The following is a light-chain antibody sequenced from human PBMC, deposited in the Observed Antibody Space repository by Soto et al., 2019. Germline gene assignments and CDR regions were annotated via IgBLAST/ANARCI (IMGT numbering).Light chain of an antibody. CDR3: RCVTSKSSLV. CDR2: EVR. Sequence: QSALTQPPSASGSPGQSVTISCTGCSSDFGDYHYVSWYQQHPGSAPQLILYEVRHRPSGIAFRFSGSKSGYTAPLTICGLQAEDEADYYCRCVTSKSSLVFGGGTKVTVL. J-gene: IGLJ3*02. CDR1: SSDFGDYHY. V-gene: IGLV2-14*01.